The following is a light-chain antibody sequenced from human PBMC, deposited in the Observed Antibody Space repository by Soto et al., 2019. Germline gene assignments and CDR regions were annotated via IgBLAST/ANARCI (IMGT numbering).Light chain of an antibody. Sequence: DIQIAQTGSSVSATVGDRVNITCRASEDISYWVAWYQQKPGKAAKVLIHAASSLHSGVPSRFSVIVSGTDFTLTLAGLQPEDGETDDGQQANSFPYTFGQGTKVDIK. CDR2: AAS. J-gene: IGKJ2*01. CDR1: EDISYW. V-gene: IGKV1D-12*01. CDR3: QQANSFPYT.